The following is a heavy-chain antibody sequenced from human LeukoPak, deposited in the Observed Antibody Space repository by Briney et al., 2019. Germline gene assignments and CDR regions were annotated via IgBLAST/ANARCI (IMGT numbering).Heavy chain of an antibody. J-gene: IGHJ5*02. Sequence: ASVKVSCKASGYTFTSYGISWVRQAPGQGLEWMGWISAYNGNTNYAQKLQGRVTMTRDTSISTAYMELSRLRSDDTAVYYCASEGSYCGGDCYYWFDPWGQGTLVTVSS. CDR1: GYTFTSYG. D-gene: IGHD2-21*01. V-gene: IGHV1-18*01. CDR3: ASEGSYCGGDCYYWFDP. CDR2: ISAYNGNT.